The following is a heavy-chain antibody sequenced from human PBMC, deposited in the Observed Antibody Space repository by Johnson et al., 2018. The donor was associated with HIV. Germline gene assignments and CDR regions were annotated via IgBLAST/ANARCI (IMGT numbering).Heavy chain of an antibody. Sequence: QVQLVESGGGLVQPGGSLRLSCAASGFTFSSYGMHWVRQAPGKGLEWVAFIRYDGSHKYYADSVKGRFTISRDNSKNTLYLQMKYLRVEDTAVYYCARLERLGGLSRVLDMWGQGTMVTVSS. CDR3: ARLERLGGLSRVLDM. CDR1: GFTFSSYG. CDR2: IRYDGSHK. J-gene: IGHJ3*02. V-gene: IGHV3-30*02. D-gene: IGHD6-19*01.